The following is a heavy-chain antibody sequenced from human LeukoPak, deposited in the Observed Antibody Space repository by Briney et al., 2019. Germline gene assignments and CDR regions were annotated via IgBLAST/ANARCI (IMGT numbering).Heavy chain of an antibody. V-gene: IGHV3-23*01. CDR1: GFSLSSYA. CDR3: AKEYSSSWYHYMDV. Sequence: PGGSLKLSCAASGFSLSSYAMSWVRQAPGKGLEWVSSISGSGDNTYYAESVKGRFTISRDNSKNTLFLQMNSLRAEDTAVLYCAKEYSSSWYHYMDVWGKGTTVTVSS. CDR2: ISGSGDNT. J-gene: IGHJ6*03. D-gene: IGHD6-13*01.